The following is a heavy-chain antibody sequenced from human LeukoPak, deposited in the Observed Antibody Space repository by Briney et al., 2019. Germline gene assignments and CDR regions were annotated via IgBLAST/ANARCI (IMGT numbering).Heavy chain of an antibody. V-gene: IGHV4-34*01. J-gene: IGHJ4*02. CDR2: INHGGST. Sequence: SETLSLTCAGYGGSFSAYFWSWIRQPPGKGLEWIGEINHGGSTNYNPSLKSRVTILVDTSKNQFSLKLSSVTSADTAVYYCARVIPLTYYDGSGYYFFDYWGQGILVTVSS. CDR1: GGSFSAYF. D-gene: IGHD3-22*01. CDR3: ARVIPLTYYDGSGYYFFDY.